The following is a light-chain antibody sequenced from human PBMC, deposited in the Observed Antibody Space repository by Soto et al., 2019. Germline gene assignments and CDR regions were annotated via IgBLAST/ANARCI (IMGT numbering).Light chain of an antibody. V-gene: IGLV2-14*03. CDR2: DVG. CDR1: SSDVGGYNY. J-gene: IGLJ2*01. CDR3: SSYTSSDTLVV. Sequence: QSALTQPASVSGSPGQSITISCTGTSSDVGGYNYVSWYQHHPGKAPKLMIYDVGDRPSGVSNRFSGSKSGNTASLTISGLQAEDEADYYCSSYTSSDTLVVFGGGTQLTV.